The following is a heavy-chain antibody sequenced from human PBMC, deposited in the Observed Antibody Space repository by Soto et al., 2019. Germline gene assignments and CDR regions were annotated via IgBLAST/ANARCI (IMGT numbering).Heavy chain of an antibody. CDR2: ISAYNGNT. CDR3: ARDDGRYNWNDEYGDCFDY. CDR1: GYTFTSYV. D-gene: IGHD1-1*01. J-gene: IGHJ4*02. Sequence: ASVKVSCNASGYTFTSYVISWVRQAPGQGLEWMGWISAYNGNTNYAQKLQGRVTMTTDTSTSTAYMELRSLRSDDTAVYYCARDDGRYNWNDEYGDCFDYWGQGTLVTVSS. V-gene: IGHV1-18*04.